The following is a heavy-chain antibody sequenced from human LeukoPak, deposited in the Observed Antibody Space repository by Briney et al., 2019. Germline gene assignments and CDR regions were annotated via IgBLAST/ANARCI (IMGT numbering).Heavy chain of an antibody. J-gene: IGHJ4*02. Sequence: GGSLRLSCAASGFTFSSYAMHWVRQAPGKGLEYVSAISSNGGSTYYANSVKGRFTISRDNSKNTLYLQMGSLRAEDTAVFYCARDKQGSFIYWGQGTLVTVSS. CDR1: GFTFSSYA. CDR2: ISSNGGST. CDR3: ARDKQGSFIY. V-gene: IGHV3-64*01. D-gene: IGHD6-19*01.